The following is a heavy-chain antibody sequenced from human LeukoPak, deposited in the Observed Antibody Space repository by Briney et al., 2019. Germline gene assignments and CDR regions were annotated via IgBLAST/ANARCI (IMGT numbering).Heavy chain of an antibody. CDR3: ARIPYQNYFNY. CDR2: IYNDGST. Sequence: GGSLRLSCAASGFTVSGNFMSWVRQAPGKGLEWVSVIYNDGSTYYADSVKGRFTISRHNSDNTLFLQMNSLRAEDTAVYYSARIPYQNYFNYWGQGTLVTVSS. CDR1: GFTVSGNF. V-gene: IGHV3-53*04. J-gene: IGHJ4*02. D-gene: IGHD2-2*01.